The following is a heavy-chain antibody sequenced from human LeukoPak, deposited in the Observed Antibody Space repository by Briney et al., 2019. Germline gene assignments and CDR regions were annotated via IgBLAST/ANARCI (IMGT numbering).Heavy chain of an antibody. J-gene: IGHJ4*02. Sequence: PGGSLRLSCAASGFTFSTYWMHWVREAPGKGLVWVSHMNTDGRTTNYADSVKGRFTISRDNARNTLYLQMNSLRVEDAAVYYCARGFLGSCSGGSCYSGYWGQGTLVAVSS. CDR1: GFTFSTYW. V-gene: IGHV3-74*01. CDR2: MNTDGRTT. D-gene: IGHD2-15*01. CDR3: ARGFLGSCSGGSCYSGY.